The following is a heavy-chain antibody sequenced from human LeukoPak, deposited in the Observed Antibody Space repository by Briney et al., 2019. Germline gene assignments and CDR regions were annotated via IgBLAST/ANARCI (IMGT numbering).Heavy chain of an antibody. J-gene: IGHJ3*02. CDR3: AGPTKEGAFDI. CDR2: INPNSGGT. Sequence: ASVKVSCKASGYTFTGYYMHWVRPAPGQGLAWMGWINPNSGGTNYAQKFQGRVTMTRDTSISTAYMELSRLRSDDTAVYYCAGPTKEGAFDIWGQETMVTVSS. V-gene: IGHV1-2*02. CDR1: GYTFTGYY.